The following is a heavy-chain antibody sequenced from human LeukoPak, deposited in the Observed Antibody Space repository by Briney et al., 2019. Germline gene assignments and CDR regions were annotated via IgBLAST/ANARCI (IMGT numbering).Heavy chain of an antibody. D-gene: IGHD1-26*01. CDR1: GDSISKYF. J-gene: IGHJ3*02. CDR2: IYYSGST. V-gene: IGHV4-59*01. CDR3: AGIVGPRHDAFDI. Sequence: SETLSLTCSASGDSISKYFWSWIRQPPGKGLQWIGYIYYSGSTNYNPSLKSRITISVDTSKNQFSLKLSSVTAADTAVYYCAGIVGPRHDAFDIWGQGTMVTVSS.